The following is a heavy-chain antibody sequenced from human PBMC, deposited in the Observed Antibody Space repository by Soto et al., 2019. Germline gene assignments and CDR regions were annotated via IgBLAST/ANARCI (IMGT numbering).Heavy chain of an antibody. CDR2: ISYDGSNK. V-gene: IGHV3-30-3*01. J-gene: IGHJ4*02. D-gene: IGHD3-22*01. CDR1: GFTFSSYA. Sequence: QVQLVESGGGVVQPGRSLRLSCAASGFTFSSYAMHWVRQAPGKGLEWVAVISYDGSNKYYADSAKGRFTISRDNSKNTLYLQMNSLRAEDTAVYYCARDIDDSSGSQYYFDYWGQGTLVTVSS. CDR3: ARDIDDSSGSQYYFDY.